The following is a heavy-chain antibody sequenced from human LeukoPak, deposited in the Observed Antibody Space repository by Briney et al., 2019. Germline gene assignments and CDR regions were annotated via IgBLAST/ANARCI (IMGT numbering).Heavy chain of an antibody. D-gene: IGHD1-26*01. Sequence: PGGSLRLSCAASGFTFSNYNMNWVRQAPGKGLEWVSSISSSSSYIYYADSVNGRFTISRVNAKNSLYLQMNSLRAEDTAVYYCARDLVGATESGYWGQGTLVTVSS. V-gene: IGHV3-21*01. CDR1: GFTFSNYN. J-gene: IGHJ4*02. CDR2: ISSSSSYI. CDR3: ARDLVGATESGY.